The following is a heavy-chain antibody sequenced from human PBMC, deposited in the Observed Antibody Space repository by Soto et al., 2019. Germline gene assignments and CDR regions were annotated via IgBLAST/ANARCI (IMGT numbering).Heavy chain of an antibody. CDR3: AGDPAIPYNDSHASSYP. D-gene: IGHD3-22*01. CDR2: IIPIIGII. CDR1: GGTFSTYT. V-gene: IGHV1-69*08. J-gene: IGHJ5*02. Sequence: QVQLVQSGAEVKKPGSSVKVSCKASGGTFSTYTITWVRQAPGQGLEWMGRIIPIIGIINYAQKFQGRVTITADKFTGTAYMELTRLRSDDTAVYYCAGDPAIPYNDSHASSYPWGQGTLVTVSS.